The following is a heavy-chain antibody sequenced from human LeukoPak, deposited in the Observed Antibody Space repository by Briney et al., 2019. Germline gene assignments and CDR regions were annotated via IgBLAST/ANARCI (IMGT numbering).Heavy chain of an antibody. CDR1: GFTFDDYD. D-gene: IGHD2-2*01. J-gene: IGHJ4*02. V-gene: IGHV3-43*01. CDR3: AKFSGRYCSSTSCRNYFDY. Sequence: GGSLRLSCAASGFTFDDYDMHWVRQAPGKGLEWDSLINWDGVKTYYADSVKGRFTISRDNSKNSLYLQMNSLRIEDTALYYCAKFSGRYCSSTSCRNYFDYWGQGTLVTVSS. CDR2: INWDGVKT.